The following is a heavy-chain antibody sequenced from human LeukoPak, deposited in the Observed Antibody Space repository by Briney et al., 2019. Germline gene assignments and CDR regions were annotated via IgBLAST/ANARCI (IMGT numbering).Heavy chain of an antibody. CDR2: IFYSGST. D-gene: IGHD6-13*01. CDR1: GGSISTSNYY. J-gene: IGHJ5*02. Sequence: SETLSLTCTVSGGSISTSNYYWGWIRQPPGKGLEWIGNIFYSGSTYYNPSLKSRVTISVDTSKNQFSLKLSSVTAADTAVYHCARGYSSSWYYNWFDPWGQGTLVTVSS. V-gene: IGHV4-39*07. CDR3: ARGYSSSWYYNWFDP.